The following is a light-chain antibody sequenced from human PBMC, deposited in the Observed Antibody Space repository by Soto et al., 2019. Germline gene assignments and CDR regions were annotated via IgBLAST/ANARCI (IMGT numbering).Light chain of an antibody. Sequence: AGTQPPSASGSPGQSVTSACTGTTSDGGGSNYVSWYQLHPGKAPKLMIYEVTKRPSGVPDRFSGSKSANTASLTVSGLQAEDEADYYCSSYASTNNIVFGTGTKVTVL. CDR2: EVT. CDR1: TSDGGGSNY. CDR3: SSYASTNNIV. J-gene: IGLJ1*01. V-gene: IGLV2-8*01.